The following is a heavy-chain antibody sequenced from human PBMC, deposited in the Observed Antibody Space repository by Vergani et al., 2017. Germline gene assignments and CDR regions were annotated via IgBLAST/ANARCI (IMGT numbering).Heavy chain of an antibody. V-gene: IGHV3-15*01. CDR3: TTAPDITMVRGVIGYYGMDV. Sequence: EVQLVESGGGLVKPGGSLRLSCAASGFTFSNAWMSWVRQAPGKGLEWVGRIKSKTDGGTTDYAAPVKGRLTISRDDSKNTLYLQMNSLKTEDTAVYYCTTAPDITMVRGVIGYYGMDVWGQGTTVTVSS. CDR2: IKSKTDGGTT. D-gene: IGHD3-10*01. J-gene: IGHJ6*02. CDR1: GFTFSNAW.